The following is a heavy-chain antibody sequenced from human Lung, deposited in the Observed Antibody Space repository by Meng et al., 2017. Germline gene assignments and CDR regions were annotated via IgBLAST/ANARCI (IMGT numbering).Heavy chain of an antibody. CDR1: GFTFSNAW. V-gene: IGHV3-15*01. Sequence: VQLVESGGGFVKPGVSLRLSFAASGFTFSNAWMTWVRQAPGKGLEWIGRMKSNVDGGTVDYAAAVKGRFFISRDDSENTFYLQMNSLKTEDTAVYYCSGHVDYWGHGTLVTVSS. CDR2: MKSNVDGGTV. CDR3: SGHVDY. J-gene: IGHJ4*01.